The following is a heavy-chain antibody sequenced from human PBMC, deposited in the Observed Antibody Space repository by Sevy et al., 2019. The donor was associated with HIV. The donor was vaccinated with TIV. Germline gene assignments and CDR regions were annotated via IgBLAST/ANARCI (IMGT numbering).Heavy chain of an antibody. V-gene: IGHV5-51*01. D-gene: IGHD6-13*01. CDR2: IYPGDSDT. Sequence: GESLKISCKGSGYSFTSYWIGWVRQMPGKGLEWMGIIYPGDSDTRYSPSFQGQVTISANKSISTAYLQWSSLKASDTAMYYCARIGAEYSSSWYAIYYYYYMDVWGKGTTVTVSS. CDR1: GYSFTSYW. J-gene: IGHJ6*03. CDR3: ARIGAEYSSSWYAIYYYYYMDV.